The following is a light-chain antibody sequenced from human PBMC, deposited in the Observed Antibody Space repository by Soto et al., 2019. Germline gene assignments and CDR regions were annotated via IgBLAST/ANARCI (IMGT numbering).Light chain of an antibody. Sequence: VLTQSPDTLSLSPGEIATLSCRASESVTSSSLAWYQVKTGQAPRLLLFGASNRGSGIPARFSDGESGIDFIMTISRLEAEDSAVYECQQFDASRQYTFRQGLKVEI. CDR1: ESVTSSS. CDR3: QQFDASRQYT. CDR2: GAS. J-gene: IGKJ2*01. V-gene: IGKV3-20*01.